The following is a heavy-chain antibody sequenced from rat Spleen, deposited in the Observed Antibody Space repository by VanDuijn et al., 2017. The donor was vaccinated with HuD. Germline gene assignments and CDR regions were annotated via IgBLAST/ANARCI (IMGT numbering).Heavy chain of an antibody. Sequence: QVQLKESGPGLVQPSQTLSLTCTVSGFSLTNFGVTWVRQPPGKGLEWIGAIWSGGSTDYSSALKSRLSISRDTSKSQVFLKMNSLQNEDTATYYCARVGYSSYVRYFDYWGHGVMVTVSS. CDR1: GFSLTNFG. D-gene: IGHD1-2*01. CDR3: ARVGYSSYVRYFDY. V-gene: IGHV2-4*01. J-gene: IGHJ2*01. CDR2: IWSGGST.